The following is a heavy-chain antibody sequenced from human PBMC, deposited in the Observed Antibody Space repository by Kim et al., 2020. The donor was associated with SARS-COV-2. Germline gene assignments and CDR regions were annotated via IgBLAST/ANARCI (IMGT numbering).Heavy chain of an antibody. CDR3: ARVGYSGWNFDY. J-gene: IGHJ4*02. D-gene: IGHD6-19*01. CDR1: GFSFRSYW. Sequence: GGSLRLSCAASGFSFRSYWMTWVRQAPGKGLEWVAIISQDGSAKYNVDSVKGRFTISRDNAKNSLYLQMSTLSAEDTGVYYCARVGYSGWNFDYWGQGT. CDR2: ISQDGSAK. V-gene: IGHV3-7*01.